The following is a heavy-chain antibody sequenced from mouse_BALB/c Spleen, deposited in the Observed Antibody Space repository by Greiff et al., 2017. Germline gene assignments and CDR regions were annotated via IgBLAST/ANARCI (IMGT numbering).Heavy chain of an antibody. CDR3: ARSGYQFAMDY. V-gene: IGHV5-17*02. J-gene: IGHJ4*01. CDR2: ISSGSSTI. Sequence: EVNLVESGGGLVQPGGSRKLSCAASGFTFSSFGMHWVRQAPEKGLEWVAYISSGSSTIYYADTVKGRFTISRDNAKNTLYLEMSSLRSEDTAMYYCARSGYQFAMDYWGQGTSVTVSS. CDR1: GFTFSSFG. D-gene: IGHD1-2*01.